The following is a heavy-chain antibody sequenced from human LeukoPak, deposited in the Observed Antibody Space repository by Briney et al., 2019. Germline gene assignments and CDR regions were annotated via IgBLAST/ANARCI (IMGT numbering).Heavy chain of an antibody. CDR2: IYYSGST. V-gene: IGHV4-30-4*08. D-gene: IGHD2-15*01. Sequence: SQTLSLTCTVSGGSISSGDYYWSWIRQPPGKGLEWIGYIYYSGSTYYNPSLKSRVTISVDTSKNQFSLKLSSVTAADTAVYYCARECQGGSCYLGYWGQGTLVTVSS. CDR3: ARECQGGSCYLGY. J-gene: IGHJ4*02. CDR1: GGSISSGDYY.